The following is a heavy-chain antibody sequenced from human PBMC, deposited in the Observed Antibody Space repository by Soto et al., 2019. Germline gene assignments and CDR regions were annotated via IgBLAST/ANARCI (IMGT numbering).Heavy chain of an antibody. CDR3: ATHYDS. CDR1: GGSISRYY. Sequence: QVQLQESGPGLVKPSETLSLTCTVSGGSISRYYWSWIRQPPGKGLEWIGYIYYSESTNYNPSLKSRVTISVDTSKNQFSLNLSSVTASDTAVYYCATHYDSWGQGTLVTVSS. J-gene: IGHJ4*02. V-gene: IGHV4-59*08. CDR2: IYYSEST.